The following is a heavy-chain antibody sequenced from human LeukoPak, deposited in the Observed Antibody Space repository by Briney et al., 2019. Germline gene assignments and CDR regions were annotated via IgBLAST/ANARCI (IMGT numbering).Heavy chain of an antibody. CDR1: GFTFSSYE. D-gene: IGHD3-16*02. CDR2: ISSSGSTI. J-gene: IGHJ4*02. CDR3: ARAPSIYVWGSYRQIH. Sequence: GGSLRLSCAASGFTFSSYEMNWVRQAPGKGLEWVSYISSSGSTIYYAASVKSRFTISRDNATNSLYLQMNSLRAEDTAVYYCARAPSIYVWGSYRQIHWGQGTLVTVSS. V-gene: IGHV3-48*03.